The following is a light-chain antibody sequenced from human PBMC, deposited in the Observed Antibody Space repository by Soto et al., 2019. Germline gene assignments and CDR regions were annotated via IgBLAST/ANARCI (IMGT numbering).Light chain of an antibody. CDR1: QSVSNNY. CDR2: AAT. V-gene: IGKV3-20*02. Sequence: EIVLTQSPGTLSLSPGERATLSCRASQSVSNNYLAWYQQKPGQAPKLLIYAATTLQSGVPSRFSGSGSGTDFTLTINRLQPEDFATYYCQQLHSYPFTFGQGTRLEIK. J-gene: IGKJ5*01. CDR3: QQLHSYPFT.